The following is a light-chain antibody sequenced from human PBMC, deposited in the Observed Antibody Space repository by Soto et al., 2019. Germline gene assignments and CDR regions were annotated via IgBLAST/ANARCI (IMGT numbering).Light chain of an antibody. J-gene: IGLJ3*02. V-gene: IGLV4-69*01. CDR3: QSLGTGIQV. CDR1: SGYSTNA. Sequence: QAVVTQSPSASASLGASVKLTCTLSSGYSTNAIAWHQQQSEKGPRFLMKINYDGTHSKGDGFFDRFSGSSSGAERHLSISSLQSEDEADYYCQSLGTGIQVFGGGTKPIVL. CDR2: INYDGTH.